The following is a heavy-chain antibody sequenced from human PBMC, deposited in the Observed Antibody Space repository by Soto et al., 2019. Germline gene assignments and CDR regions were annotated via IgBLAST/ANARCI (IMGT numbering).Heavy chain of an antibody. CDR2: ISPYTGNT. Sequence: QVQLVQSGDEVKKPGASVTVSCKAFGYIFVNYGIAWVRQAPGQGLEWMGWISPYTGNTHSATKVQGRLTMTTDTSTSTAYMDLGSLTSDDTAVYYCVMVDNYVTPTPQDVWGQGTTVTVSS. CDR3: VMVDNYVTPTPQDV. D-gene: IGHD3-16*01. CDR1: GYIFVNYG. V-gene: IGHV1-18*01. J-gene: IGHJ6*02.